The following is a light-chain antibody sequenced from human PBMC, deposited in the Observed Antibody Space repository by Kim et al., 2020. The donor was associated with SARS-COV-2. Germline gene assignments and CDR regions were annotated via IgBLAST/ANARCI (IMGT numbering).Light chain of an antibody. J-gene: IGLJ3*02. CDR3: ATWDDSLSARL. CDR1: SSNIGSYS. CDR2: KNN. V-gene: IGLV1-47*01. Sequence: RGVTISCSGSSSNIGSYSVSWYRQLPGTAPKLLIYKNNQRPSGVPDRFSGSKSGTAASLAISGLRSEDEADYYCATWDDSLSARLFGVGTQLTVL.